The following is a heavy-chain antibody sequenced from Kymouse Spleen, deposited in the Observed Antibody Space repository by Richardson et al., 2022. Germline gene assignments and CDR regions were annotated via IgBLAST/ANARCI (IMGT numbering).Heavy chain of an antibody. CDR1: GGSFSGYY. J-gene: IGHJ4*02. Sequence: QVQLQQWGAGLLKPSETLSLTCAVYGGSFSGYYWSWIRQPPGKGLEWIGEINHSGSTNYNPSLKSRVTISVDTSKNQFSLKLSSVTAADTAVYYCASPYGDYGDYWGQGTLVTVSS. D-gene: IGHD4-17*01. CDR3: ASPYGDYGDY. CDR2: INHSGST. V-gene: IGHV4-34*01.